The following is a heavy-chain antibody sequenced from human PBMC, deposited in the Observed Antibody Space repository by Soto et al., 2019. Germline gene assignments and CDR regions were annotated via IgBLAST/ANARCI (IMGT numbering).Heavy chain of an antibody. CDR1: GGTFNNYA. J-gene: IGHJ4*02. CDR2: IIPISGTT. V-gene: IGHV1-69*06. CDR3: VRWGGLSCSGAVCFKKPFDY. D-gene: IGHD2-8*02. Sequence: QVQLVQSGAEVKRPESSMKVSCKPSGGTFNNYAINWVRQAPGQGLEWMGAIIPISGTTKYAQKFQGRVTITADKSTSTVYMDLSSLRSEDTAVYYCVRWGGLSCSGAVCFKKPFDYWGQGTLVTVSS.